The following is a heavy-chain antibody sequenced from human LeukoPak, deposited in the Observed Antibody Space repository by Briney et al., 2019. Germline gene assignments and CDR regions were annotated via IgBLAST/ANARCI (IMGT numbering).Heavy chain of an antibody. CDR3: AIEEYDYVWGSYRHFDY. J-gene: IGHJ4*02. CDR2: FDPEDGET. V-gene: IGHV1-24*01. CDR1: GYTLTELS. Sequence: ASVKVSCKVSGYTLTELSMHWVRQAPGKGLEWMGGFDPEDGETIYAQKFQGRVTITADESTSTAYMELSSLRSEDTAVYYCAIEEYDYVWGSYRHFDYWGQGTLVTVSS. D-gene: IGHD3-16*02.